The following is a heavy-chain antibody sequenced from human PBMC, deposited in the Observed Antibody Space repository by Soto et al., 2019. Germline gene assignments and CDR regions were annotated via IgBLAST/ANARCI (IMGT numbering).Heavy chain of an antibody. CDR2: IIPIFGTA. CDR1: GGTFSSYA. Sequence: ASVKVSCKASGGTFSSYAISWVRQAPGQGLEWMGGIIPIFGTANYAQKFQGRVTITADESTSTAYMELSSLRSEDTAVYYCARVIAAAARRTNYYYYGMDVWGQGTTVTVSS. V-gene: IGHV1-69*13. D-gene: IGHD6-13*01. J-gene: IGHJ6*02. CDR3: ARVIAAAARRTNYYYYGMDV.